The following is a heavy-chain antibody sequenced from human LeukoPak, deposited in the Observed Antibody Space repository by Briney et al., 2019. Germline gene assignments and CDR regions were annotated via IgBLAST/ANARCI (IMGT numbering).Heavy chain of an antibody. Sequence: ASVKVSCKSSGYTFTDYYIHWVRQAPGQGLEWIGWINPTNGGTNYAQTFQGRVAMTRDTSISTAYMELSSLRSDDTAVYYCARDFYYYGSGTFMDVWGQGTTVTVSS. CDR1: GYTFTDYY. CDR2: INPTNGGT. J-gene: IGHJ6*02. CDR3: ARDFYYYGSGTFMDV. D-gene: IGHD3-10*01. V-gene: IGHV1-2*02.